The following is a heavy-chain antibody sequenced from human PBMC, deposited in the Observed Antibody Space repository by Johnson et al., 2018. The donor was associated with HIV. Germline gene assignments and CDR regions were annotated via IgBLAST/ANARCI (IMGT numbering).Heavy chain of an antibody. CDR2: INSDGSST. D-gene: IGHD3-16*01. V-gene: IGHV3-74*01. J-gene: IGHJ3*02. CDR1: GFTFSSYW. Sequence: VQLVESGGGLVQPGGSLRLSCAASGFTFSSYWMHWVRQAPGKGLVWVSRINSDGSSTNYADSVKGRFTISRDNAKNTLYLQMNSVRAEDTAVYYCGRDWGRFGQVGGDAFDIWGQGTMVTVSS. CDR3: GRDWGRFGQVGGDAFDI.